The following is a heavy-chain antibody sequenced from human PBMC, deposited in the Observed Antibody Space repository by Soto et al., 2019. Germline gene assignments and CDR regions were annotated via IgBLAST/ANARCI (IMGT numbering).Heavy chain of an antibody. Sequence: GASVKVSCKASGGTFSSYAICWVRQAPGQGLEWMGGIIPIFGTANYAQKFQGRVTITADESTSTAYMELSSLRSEDTAVYYCASEARPSSGYSPFSLWGQGTMVTVSS. CDR3: ASEARPSSGYSPFSL. J-gene: IGHJ3*01. V-gene: IGHV1-69*13. CDR2: IIPIFGTA. CDR1: GGTFSSYA. D-gene: IGHD3-22*01.